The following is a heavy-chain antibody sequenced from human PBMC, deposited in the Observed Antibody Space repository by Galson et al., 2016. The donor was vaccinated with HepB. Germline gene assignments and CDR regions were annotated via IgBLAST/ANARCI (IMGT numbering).Heavy chain of an antibody. J-gene: IGHJ6*02. CDR1: GYTFTTNA. V-gene: IGHV1-3*01. CDR3: ARPYYYDFWSGFYTGDYGMDV. CDR2: INAGNGNT. Sequence: SVKVSCKASGYTFTTNAVHWVRQAPGQRLEWMGWINAGNGNTRYSQKFQGRVTITRDTSASTAYMELSSLRSEDTALYYCARPYYYDFWSGFYTGDYGMDVGGQGATVTVSS. D-gene: IGHD3-3*01.